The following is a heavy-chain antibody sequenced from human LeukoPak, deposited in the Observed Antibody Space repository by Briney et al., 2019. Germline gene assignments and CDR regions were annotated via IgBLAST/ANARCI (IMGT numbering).Heavy chain of an antibody. Sequence: PSETLSLTCTVSGGSISSNSYNWAWIRQPPGKGLEWIGSIFYSGSTYYNPSLKSRVTISIDTSKNQFSLKLSSVTAADTAVYYCARYLDYGGNSRVFQHWGQGTLVTVSS. J-gene: IGHJ1*01. V-gene: IGHV4-39*07. D-gene: IGHD4-23*01. CDR3: ARYLDYGGNSRVFQH. CDR2: IFYSGST. CDR1: GGSISSNSYN.